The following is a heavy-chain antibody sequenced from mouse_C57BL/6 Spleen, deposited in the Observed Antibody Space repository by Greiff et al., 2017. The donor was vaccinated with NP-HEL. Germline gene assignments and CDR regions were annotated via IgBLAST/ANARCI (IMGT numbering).Heavy chain of an antibody. V-gene: IGHV1-22*01. Sequence: VQLQQSGPELVKPGASVKMSCKASGYTFTDYNMHWVKQSHGKSLEWIGYINPNNGGTSYNQKFKGKATLTVNKSSSTAYMELRSLTSEDSAVYYCARSAYYSNSDFDYWGQGTTLTVSS. CDR2: INPNNGGT. CDR1: GYTFTDYN. D-gene: IGHD2-5*01. J-gene: IGHJ2*01. CDR3: ARSAYYSNSDFDY.